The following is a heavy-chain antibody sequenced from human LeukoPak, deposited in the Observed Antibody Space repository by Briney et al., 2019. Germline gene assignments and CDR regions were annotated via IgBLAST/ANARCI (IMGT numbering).Heavy chain of an antibody. V-gene: IGHV4-59*05. CDR2: INYSGST. CDR1: GFTFSSYA. J-gene: IGHJ4*02. Sequence: SGGSLRLSCAASGFTFSSYAMSWVRQPPGQGLEWIASINYSGSTYSNPSLKSRVTISVDTSKNQFSLKLNSVTAADTAVYYCARGVYASGSYDHHDSWGQGTLVTVSS. D-gene: IGHD3-16*01. CDR3: ARGVYASGSYDHHDS.